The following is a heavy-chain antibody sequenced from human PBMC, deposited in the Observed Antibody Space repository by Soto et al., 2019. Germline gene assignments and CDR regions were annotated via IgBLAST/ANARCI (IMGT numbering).Heavy chain of an antibody. D-gene: IGHD2-21*02. Sequence: EVQLVESGGGLVQPGASLRLSCAASGFTFSSYSMNWVRQAPGKGLEWVSYISTSSYTIHYADSVKGRFAISRDNAKNSLYLQMNTLRDEDTAVYYCARDRGDRYYFDSWGQGTLVIVSS. CDR2: ISTSSYTI. CDR1: GFTFSSYS. J-gene: IGHJ4*02. V-gene: IGHV3-48*02. CDR3: ARDRGDRYYFDS.